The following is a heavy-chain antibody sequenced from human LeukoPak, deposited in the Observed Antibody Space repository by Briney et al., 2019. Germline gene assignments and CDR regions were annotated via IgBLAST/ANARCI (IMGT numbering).Heavy chain of an antibody. J-gene: IGHJ6*03. D-gene: IGHD3-22*01. CDR2: ISAYNGNT. CDR3: ARFNWYYYDSSGYYTGTHYYYYYYMDV. Sequence: ASVKVSCKASGYAFTRHYMHWVRQAPGQGLEWMGWISAYNGNTNYAQKLQGRVTMTTDTSTSTAYMELRSLRSDDTAVYYCARFNWYYYDSSGYYTGTHYYYYYYMDVWGKGTTVTISS. V-gene: IGHV1-18*01. CDR1: GYAFTRHY.